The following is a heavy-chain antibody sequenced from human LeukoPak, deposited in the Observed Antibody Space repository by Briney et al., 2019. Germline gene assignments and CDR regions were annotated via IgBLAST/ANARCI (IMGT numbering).Heavy chain of an antibody. V-gene: IGHV3-11*06. CDR1: GFTFSDYY. CDR3: ASLTSRPDY. CDR2: VSSSSSYT. J-gene: IGHJ4*02. Sequence: PGGSLRLSCAASGFTFSDYYMSWIRQAPGKGLEWVSYVSSSSSYTNYADSVKGRFTISRDNAKNSLYLQMNSLRAEDTAVYYCASLTSRPDYWGQGTLVTVSS. D-gene: IGHD3-16*01.